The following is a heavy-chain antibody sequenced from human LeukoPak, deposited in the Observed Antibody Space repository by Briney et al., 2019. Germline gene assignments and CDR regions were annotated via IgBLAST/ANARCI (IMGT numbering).Heavy chain of an antibody. D-gene: IGHD6-13*01. CDR3: ARDRGHSSSSRNRYFDY. J-gene: IGHJ4*02. CDR1: GGSFSGYY. V-gene: IGHV3-21*01. CDR2: ISSSSSYI. Sequence: PSETLSLTCAVYGGSFSGYYWSWVRQAPGKGLEWVSSISSSSSYIYYADSVKGRFTISRDNAKNSLYLQMNSLRAEDTAVYYCARDRGHSSSSRNRYFDYWGRGTLVTVSS.